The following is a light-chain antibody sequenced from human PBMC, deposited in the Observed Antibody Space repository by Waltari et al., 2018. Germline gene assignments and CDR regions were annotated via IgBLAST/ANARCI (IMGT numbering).Light chain of an antibody. V-gene: IGLV2-14*01. CDR2: DVT. CDR1: SSDVGSYNY. J-gene: IGLJ3*02. CDR3: SSYTSSSTWV. Sequence: QSALTQPASVSGSPGPSTTISCTGTSSDVGSYNYFSWYQQHPGKAPKLMIYDVTKRPSGVSNRFSGSKSGNTASLTISGLQAEDEADYYCSSYTSSSTWVFGGGTKLTVL.